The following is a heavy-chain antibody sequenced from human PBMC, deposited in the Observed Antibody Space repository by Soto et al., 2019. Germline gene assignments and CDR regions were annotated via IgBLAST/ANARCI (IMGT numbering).Heavy chain of an antibody. D-gene: IGHD1-20*01. J-gene: IGHJ4*01. CDR2: INQDGSEK. CDR3: ATDLNWTNY. Sequence: EEQLVESGGGLVQPGGSLKLSCVVSQISFSSYWMTWVRQAPGKGLECVANINQDGSEKYYEDSVKGRFTISRDNTKNSLYLHVNSLRAEDTAVYYCATDLNWTNYWGHGTLVAVSS. V-gene: IGHV3-7*01. CDR1: QISFSSYW.